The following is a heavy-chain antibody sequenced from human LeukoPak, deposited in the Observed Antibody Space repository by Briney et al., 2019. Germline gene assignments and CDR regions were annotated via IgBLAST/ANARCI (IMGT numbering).Heavy chain of an antibody. Sequence: PSETLSLTCAVYGGSFSGYYWSWIRQPPGEGLEWIGEINHSGSTNYNPSLKSRVTISVDTSKNQFSLKLSSVTAADTAVYYCARVGYCSSTSRYGFDYWGQGTLVTVSS. D-gene: IGHD2-2*01. CDR1: GGSFSGYY. V-gene: IGHV4-34*01. CDR3: ARVGYCSSTSRYGFDY. J-gene: IGHJ4*02. CDR2: INHSGST.